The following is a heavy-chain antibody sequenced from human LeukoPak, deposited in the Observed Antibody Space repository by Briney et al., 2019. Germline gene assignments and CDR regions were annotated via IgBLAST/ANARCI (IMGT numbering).Heavy chain of an antibody. CDR3: AKDMARYFDWLRAFDI. Sequence: PGGSLRLSCAASGFTFDDYAMHWVRQAPGKGLEWVSGISWNSGSIGYADSVKGRFTISRDNAKNSLYLQMNSLRAEDTALYYCAKDMARYFDWLRAFDIWGQGTMVTVSS. CDR1: GFTFDDYA. V-gene: IGHV3-9*01. CDR2: ISWNSGSI. J-gene: IGHJ3*02. D-gene: IGHD3-9*01.